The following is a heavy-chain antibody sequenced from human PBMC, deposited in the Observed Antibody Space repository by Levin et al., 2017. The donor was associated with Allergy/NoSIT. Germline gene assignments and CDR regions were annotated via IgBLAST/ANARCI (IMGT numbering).Heavy chain of an antibody. Sequence: GESLKISCAASGFTLSNYWMSWVRQAPGKGLEWVANIKGDGSEKYYVDSVKGRFTISRDNAKNSLYLQMNSLRAEDTSVYFCARGAGDHGNAFPIWGQGTMVTVSS. D-gene: IGHD2-21*02. J-gene: IGHJ3*02. CDR2: IKGDGSEK. CDR1: GFTLSNYW. V-gene: IGHV3-7*01. CDR3: ARGAGDHGNAFPI.